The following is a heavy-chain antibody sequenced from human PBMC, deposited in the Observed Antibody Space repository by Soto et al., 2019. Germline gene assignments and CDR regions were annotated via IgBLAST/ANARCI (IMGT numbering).Heavy chain of an antibody. Sequence: QVQLMQSGAEVKKNGSSVKVSCKASGDTFTEYYIHWVRQAPGQGLEWMGTVNPSGGHTTYAQHFLGRVTMTRATATCTLYMELTRLTSEDTAVYYCARGGHVVVVTAALDYWGQGTLVTVSS. CDR2: VNPSGGHT. J-gene: IGHJ4*02. D-gene: IGHD2-21*02. CDR1: GDTFTEYY. CDR3: ARGGHVVVVTAALDY. V-gene: IGHV1-46*01.